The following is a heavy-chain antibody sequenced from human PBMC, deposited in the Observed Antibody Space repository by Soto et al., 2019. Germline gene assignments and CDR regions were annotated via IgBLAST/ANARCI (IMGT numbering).Heavy chain of an antibody. CDR2: IKSKTDGGTT. D-gene: IGHD6-13*01. J-gene: IGHJ3*02. Sequence: EVQLVESGGGLVKPGGSLRLSCAASGFTFSNAWMNWVRQAPGKGLEWVGRIKSKTDGGTTDYAAPVKGRFTISRDDSKNTLYLQMNSLKTEDTAVYYCAKGSIADPRAFDIWGQGTMVTVSS. V-gene: IGHV3-15*07. CDR1: GFTFSNAW. CDR3: AKGSIADPRAFDI.